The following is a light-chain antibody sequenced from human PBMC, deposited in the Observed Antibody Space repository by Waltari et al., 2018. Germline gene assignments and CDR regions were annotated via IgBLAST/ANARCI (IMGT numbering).Light chain of an antibody. CDR3: FSYTSSSSYV. Sequence: QSALTQPASVSGSPGQSITISCTGTSSDVGGSNYVSWYQQHPGKAPKVMIYEVSNRPSGVSNSFSGSKSGNTASRIISGLQAEDEADYYCFSYTSSSSYVFGTGTKVTVL. CDR2: EVS. V-gene: IGLV2-14*01. CDR1: SSDVGGSNY. J-gene: IGLJ1*01.